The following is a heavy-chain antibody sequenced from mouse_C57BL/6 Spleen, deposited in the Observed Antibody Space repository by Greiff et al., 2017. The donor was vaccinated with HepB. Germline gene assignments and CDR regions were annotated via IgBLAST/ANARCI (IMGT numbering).Heavy chain of an antibody. Sequence: QVQLQQPGAELVKPGASVKLSCKASGYTFTSYWMQWVKQRPGQGLEWIGEIDPSDSYTNYNQKFKGKATLTVDTSSSTDYMQLSSLTSEDSAVYYCARFYYDYDAAYWGQGTLVTVSA. CDR3: ARFYYDYDAAY. J-gene: IGHJ3*01. D-gene: IGHD2-4*01. CDR2: IDPSDSYT. V-gene: IGHV1-50*01. CDR1: GYTFTSYW.